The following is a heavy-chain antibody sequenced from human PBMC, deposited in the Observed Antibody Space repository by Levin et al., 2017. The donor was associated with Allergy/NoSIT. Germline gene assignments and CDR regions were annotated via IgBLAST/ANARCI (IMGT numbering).Heavy chain of an antibody. CDR2: VSYDGSNK. CDR1: GFTFSTYA. J-gene: IGHJ4*02. Sequence: AGGSLRLSCAASGFTFSTYAMHWVRQAPGKGLEWVAVVSYDGSNKYYADSVKGRFTISRDNSKNTLYLQMNSLRAEDTAVYYCARGSRPSAILTPVDYWGQGTLVTVSS. D-gene: IGHD2-2*02. CDR3: ARGSRPSAILTPVDY. V-gene: IGHV3-30-3*01.